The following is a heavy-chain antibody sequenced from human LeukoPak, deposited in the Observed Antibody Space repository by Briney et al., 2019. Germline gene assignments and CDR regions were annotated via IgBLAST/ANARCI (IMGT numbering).Heavy chain of an antibody. J-gene: IGHJ4*02. D-gene: IGHD1-26*01. Sequence: GGSLRLSCAASGFTFDDYAMHWVRQAPGKGLEWVSGISWNSGSIGYADSVKGRFTISRDNAKNSLYLQMNSLRAEDTAVYYCAREPYSGSHRYYFDYWGQGTLVTVSS. CDR3: AREPYSGSHRYYFDY. CDR2: ISWNSGSI. CDR1: GFTFDDYA. V-gene: IGHV3-9*01.